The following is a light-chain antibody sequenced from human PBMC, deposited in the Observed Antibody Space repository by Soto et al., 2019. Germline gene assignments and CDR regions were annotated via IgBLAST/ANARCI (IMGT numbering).Light chain of an antibody. CDR3: QQRRSWPIT. CDR1: QSVDSY. J-gene: IGKJ5*01. V-gene: IGKV3-11*01. CDR2: DAS. Sequence: EIVLTQSPATLSLSPGERATLSCRASQSVDSYLAWYQQKPGQAPRLLIYDASNRATGIPARFSGSGSETGFTLTISSLEPEDFAVYYCQQRRSWPITFGQGTRLE.